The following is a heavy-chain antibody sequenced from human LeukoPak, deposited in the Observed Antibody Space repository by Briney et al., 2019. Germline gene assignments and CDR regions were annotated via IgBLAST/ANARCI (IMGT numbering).Heavy chain of an antibody. J-gene: IGHJ4*02. Sequence: GGSLRLSCAASGFTFSSYAMHWVRQAPGKGPEWVAVISYDGSNKYYADSVKGRFTISRDNSKNTLYLQMNSLRAEDTAVYYCARTGYYYDSSGYQDYWGQGTLVTVSS. V-gene: IGHV3-30-3*01. D-gene: IGHD3-22*01. CDR3: ARTGYYYDSSGYQDY. CDR2: ISYDGSNK. CDR1: GFTFSSYA.